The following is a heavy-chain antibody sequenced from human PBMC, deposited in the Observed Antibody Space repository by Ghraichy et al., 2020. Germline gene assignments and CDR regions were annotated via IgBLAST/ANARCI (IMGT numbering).Heavy chain of an antibody. CDR3: AREGYGDKPNWFDP. V-gene: IGHV4-31*03. CDR1: GGSISSGGYY. CDR2: IYYSGST. J-gene: IGHJ5*02. Sequence: SETLSLTCTVSGGSISSGGYYWSWIRQHPGKGLEWIGYIYYSGSTYYNPSLKSRVTISVDTSKNQFSLKLSSVTAADTAVYYCAREGYGDKPNWFDPWGQGTLVTVSS. D-gene: IGHD4-17*01.